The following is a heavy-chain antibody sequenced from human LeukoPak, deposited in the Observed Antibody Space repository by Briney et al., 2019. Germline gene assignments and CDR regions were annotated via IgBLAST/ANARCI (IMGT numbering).Heavy chain of an antibody. CDR1: GYSFTSYW. V-gene: IGHV5-51*01. Sequence: GESLKISCKGSGYSFTSYWIGWVRQMPGKGLERMGIIYPGDSDTRYSPSFQGQVTISADKSISTAYLQWSSLKASDTAMYYCARLEGSSWYAGYYYYYYGMDVWGQGTTVTVSS. CDR2: IYPGDSDT. CDR3: ARLEGSSWYAGYYYYYYGMDV. J-gene: IGHJ6*02. D-gene: IGHD6-13*01.